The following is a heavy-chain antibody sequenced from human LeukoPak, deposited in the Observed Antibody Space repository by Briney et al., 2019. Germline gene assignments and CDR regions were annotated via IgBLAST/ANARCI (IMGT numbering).Heavy chain of an antibody. J-gene: IGHJ4*02. D-gene: IGHD6-13*01. CDR2: ISSSSSYI. Sequence: GGSLRLSCAASGFTFSSYSMNWVRQAPGKGLEWVSSISSSSSYIYYADSVKGRFTISRDNAKNSLYLQMNSLRAEDTAVYYCARDGAAAGNHFGVTDAFDIWGQGTLVTVSS. CDR3: ARDGAAAGNHFGVTDAFDI. CDR1: GFTFSSYS. V-gene: IGHV3-21*01.